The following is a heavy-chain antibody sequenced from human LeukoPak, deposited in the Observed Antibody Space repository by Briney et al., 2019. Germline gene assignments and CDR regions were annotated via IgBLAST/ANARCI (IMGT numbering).Heavy chain of an antibody. V-gene: IGHV3-73*01. D-gene: IGHD5-12*01. J-gene: IGHJ4*02. CDR1: GFAFTGST. CDR3: ARGSGYVFY. CDR2: IRSKANSYAT. Sequence: PGGSLKLSCAASGFAFTGSTMHWVRQASGKGLEWVGRIRSKANSYATAYAASVTGRFTISRDDSKNTAYLQMNSLKTDDTAVYYCARGSGYVFYWGQGTLVTVSS.